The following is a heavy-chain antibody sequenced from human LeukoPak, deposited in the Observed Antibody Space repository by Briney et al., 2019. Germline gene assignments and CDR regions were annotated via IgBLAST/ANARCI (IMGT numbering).Heavy chain of an antibody. CDR3: ARDRGGRTGLDD. CDR2: ISSSGSYI. V-gene: IGHV3-21*01. CDR1: GFTFSKYS. D-gene: IGHD2-15*01. Sequence: GGSLRLSCSASGFTFSKYSMNWVRQAPGKGLEWVSCISSSGSYISYADSVKGRFTVSRDNAENSLYLQMNSLRAEDTAVYYCARDRGGRTGLDDWGQGTLVTVSS. J-gene: IGHJ4*02.